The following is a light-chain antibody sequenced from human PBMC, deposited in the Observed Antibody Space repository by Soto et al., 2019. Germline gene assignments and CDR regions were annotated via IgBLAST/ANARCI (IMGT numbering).Light chain of an antibody. CDR2: RAS. CDR3: QQYNNWPPIT. Sequence: IVMTQSPATLSVSPGERVTLHCRASQSDTSNLAWYQHKPGQSPRLIIYRASARATGVPDRFSGSGFGTEFTLTISSLQSEDFAVYYCQQYNNWPPITFGQGTHWRL. CDR1: QSDTSN. V-gene: IGKV3-15*01. J-gene: IGKJ5*01.